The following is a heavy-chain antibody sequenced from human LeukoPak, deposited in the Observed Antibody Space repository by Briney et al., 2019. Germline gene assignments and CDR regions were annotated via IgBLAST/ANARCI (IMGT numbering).Heavy chain of an antibody. CDR2: IKQDGSEK. CDR3: AREYLDY. Sequence: PGGSLRLSCAASGFTFSGYWMSWVRQAPGKGLEWVANIKQDGSEKHYVDSVKGRFTISRDNAKNSLYLQMNSLRAEDTAVYYCAREYLDYWGQGTLVTVSS. CDR1: GFTFSGYW. J-gene: IGHJ4*02. V-gene: IGHV3-7*03.